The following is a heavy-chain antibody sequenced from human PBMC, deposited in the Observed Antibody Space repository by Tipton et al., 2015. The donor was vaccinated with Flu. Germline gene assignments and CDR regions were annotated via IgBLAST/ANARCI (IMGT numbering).Heavy chain of an antibody. J-gene: IGHJ4*02. CDR1: DYSISSGYY. D-gene: IGHD2-2*01. CDR3: ARDRWEYARGFDS. V-gene: IGHV4-38-2*02. Sequence: PGLVKPSETLSLICTVSDYSISSGYYWGRIRQPPGKGLEWIGCISHSGRTYYNPSLKSRVTISVDTAKNQFSQRLSSVTAADTAVYYCARDRWEYARGFDSWGQGTLVTVSP. CDR2: ISHSGRT.